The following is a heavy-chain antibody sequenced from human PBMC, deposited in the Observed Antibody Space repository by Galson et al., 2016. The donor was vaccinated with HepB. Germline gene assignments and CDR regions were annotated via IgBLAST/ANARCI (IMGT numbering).Heavy chain of an antibody. V-gene: IGHV3-72*01. CDR3: ARVNPFIRDIDTLDL. Sequence: SLRLSCAASGFSFSDHYMDWVRQAPGKGLEWVGRIRKRANSYTTEYGASVKGRFSVSRDDSKNALYLQMNSLKSEDTAVYHCARVNPFIRDIDTLDLWGRGTSVTVSS. J-gene: IGHJ3*01. CDR2: IRKRANSYTT. D-gene: IGHD5-12*01. CDR1: GFSFSDHY.